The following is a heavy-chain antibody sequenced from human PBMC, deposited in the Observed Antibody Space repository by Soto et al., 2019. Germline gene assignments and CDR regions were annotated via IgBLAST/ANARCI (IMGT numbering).Heavy chain of an antibody. CDR3: ARPPVTTVAFDI. CDR1: GGSISSGGYY. D-gene: IGHD4-4*01. J-gene: IGHJ3*02. CDR2: IYYSGST. V-gene: IGHV4-31*03. Sequence: PSETLSLTCTVSGGSISSGGYYWSWIRQHPGKGLEWIGYIYYSGSTYYNPSLKSRVTISVDTSKNQFSLKLSSVTAADTAVYYCARPPVTTVAFDIWGQGTMVTVSS.